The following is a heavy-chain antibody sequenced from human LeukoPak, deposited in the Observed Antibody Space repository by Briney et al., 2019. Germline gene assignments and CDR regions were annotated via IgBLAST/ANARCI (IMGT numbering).Heavy chain of an antibody. V-gene: IGHV3-64D*09. CDR3: VKGTRMATIPRR. Sequence: GGSLRLSCSASGFXFRSYAMHWVRQAPGKGLKYVSAISSNGGSTYYADSVKGRFTISRDNSKNTLYLQMSSLRAEDTAVFYCVKGTRMATIPRRWGQGILVTVSS. D-gene: IGHD5-24*01. CDR1: GFXFRSYA. J-gene: IGHJ4*02. CDR2: ISSNGGST.